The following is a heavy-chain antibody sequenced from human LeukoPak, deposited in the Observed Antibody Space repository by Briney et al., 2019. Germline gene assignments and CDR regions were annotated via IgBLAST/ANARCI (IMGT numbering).Heavy chain of an antibody. CDR3: AKDETYCSGGSCSTTYFDY. D-gene: IGHD2-15*01. Sequence: PGGSLRLSCAASGFTFDDYAMHWVRRAPGKGLEWVSGISWNSGSIGYADSVKGRFTISRDNAKNSLYLQMNSLRAEDTALYYCAKDETYCSGGSCSTTYFDYWGQGTLVTVSS. CDR2: ISWNSGSI. CDR1: GFTFDDYA. V-gene: IGHV3-9*01. J-gene: IGHJ4*02.